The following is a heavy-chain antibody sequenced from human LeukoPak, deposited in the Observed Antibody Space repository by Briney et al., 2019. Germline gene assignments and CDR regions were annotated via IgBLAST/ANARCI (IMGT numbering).Heavy chain of an antibody. J-gene: IGHJ4*02. CDR1: GYTFTGSY. D-gene: IGHD6-19*01. V-gene: IGHV1-2*02. CDR2: INPNSGGT. Sequence: ASVKVSCKASGYTFTGSYMHWVRQAPGQGLEWMGWINPNSGGTNYAQKFQGRVTMTRDTSISTAYMELSRPRSDDTAVYYCARDAGAAVAGGESDYWGQGTLVTVSS. CDR3: ARDAGAAVAGGESDY.